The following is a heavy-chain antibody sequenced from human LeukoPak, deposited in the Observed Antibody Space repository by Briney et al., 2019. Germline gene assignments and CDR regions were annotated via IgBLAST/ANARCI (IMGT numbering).Heavy chain of an antibody. Sequence: TSETLSLTCSVSGGSIGSHYWSWIRQPPGKGPEWIGYIYYSGATNYNPSLISRVTISVDTSKNQFSLKVTSVTAADTAVYYCATGKVDYLYYRDVGEKGNSVSVCS. V-gene: IGHV4-59*11. CDR1: GGSIGSHY. J-gene: IGHJ6*03. CDR3: ATGKVDYLYYRDV. CDR2: IYYSGAT.